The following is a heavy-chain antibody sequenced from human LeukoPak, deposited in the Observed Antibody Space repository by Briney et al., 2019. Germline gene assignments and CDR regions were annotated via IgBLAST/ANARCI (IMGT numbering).Heavy chain of an antibody. Sequence: PGGSLRLSCTASGFTFSIYDIHWVHQAPGKGLEWVAFIRYDGSNEYYSDSVKGRFTISRDNSQNTLFLQMISLRAEDTAVYYCARSSVLRYRSSWLDYWGQGTLVTVSS. D-gene: IGHD6-13*01. J-gene: IGHJ4*02. CDR3: ARSSVLRYRSSWLDY. V-gene: IGHV3-30*02. CDR1: GFTFSIYD. CDR2: IRYDGSNE.